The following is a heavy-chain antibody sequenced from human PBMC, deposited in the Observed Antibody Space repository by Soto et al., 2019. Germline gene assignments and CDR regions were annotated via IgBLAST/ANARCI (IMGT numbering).Heavy chain of an antibody. CDR1: GYTFTNYG. CDR3: GWMRQPPGKGLEWIASFLIGGNTYYNPSLKSRVTTSVDTSKNQFSLKLSSVTAADTAVYFCARHVNLPLAGTGFDS. D-gene: IGHD3-3*01. V-gene: IGHV1-18*01. Sequence: ASVKVSCKASGYTFTNYGISWVRQAPGQGLEWMGWISAYNGNTNYAQKLQGRVTVTTDTSTSTVYMELSSLRSEDTAVYYCGWMRQPPGKGLEWIASFLIGGNTYYNPSLKSRVTTSVDTSKNQFSLKLSSVTAADTAVYFCARHVNLPLAGTGFDSWG. CDR2: ISAYNGNT. J-gene: IGHJ5*01.